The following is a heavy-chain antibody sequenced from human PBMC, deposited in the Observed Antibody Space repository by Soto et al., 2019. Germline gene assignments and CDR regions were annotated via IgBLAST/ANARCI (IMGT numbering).Heavy chain of an antibody. Sequence: EVQLVEAGGGLVRPGGSLKLSCAASGFMFGAHWMHWVRQGPDKGLVFVARINLDGTKTNYADFVEGRFTISRDNAKKTLYLEMNSLRGVDTAVYFCARELVHGYLDLWGQGDLVTVSS. D-gene: IGHD2-8*02. CDR2: INLDGTKT. CDR1: GFMFGAHW. J-gene: IGHJ5*02. V-gene: IGHV3-74*01. CDR3: ARELVHGYLDL.